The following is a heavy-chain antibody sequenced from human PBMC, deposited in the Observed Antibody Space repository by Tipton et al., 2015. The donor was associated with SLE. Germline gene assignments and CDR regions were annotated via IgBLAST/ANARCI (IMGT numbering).Heavy chain of an antibody. Sequence: TLSLTCAVSGDSISSSNWWSWVRQPPGKGLEWIGEINHSGSTNYNPSLKSRVTISVDTSKNQFSLKLSSVTAADTAVYYCARGLGSRGDYWGQGTLVTVSS. CDR1: GDSISSSNW. J-gene: IGHJ4*02. CDR2: INHSGST. V-gene: IGHV4-4*02. D-gene: IGHD6-13*01. CDR3: ARGLGSRGDY.